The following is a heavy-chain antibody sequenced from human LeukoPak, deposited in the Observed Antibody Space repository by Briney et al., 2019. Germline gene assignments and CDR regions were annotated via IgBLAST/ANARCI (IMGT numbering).Heavy chain of an antibody. CDR3: ARGGGGEYLDWFDF. CDR1: GGSISSGSYY. V-gene: IGHV4-61*09. Sequence: PSETLSLTCTVSGGSISSGSYYWSWIRQPAGKGLEWIGHIYTSGSTNYNPSLKSRVTISVDTSKNQFSLKLSSVSAADTAVYYCARGGGGEYLDWFDFWGQGTLVIVSS. CDR2: IYTSGST. J-gene: IGHJ5*01. D-gene: IGHD4-17*01.